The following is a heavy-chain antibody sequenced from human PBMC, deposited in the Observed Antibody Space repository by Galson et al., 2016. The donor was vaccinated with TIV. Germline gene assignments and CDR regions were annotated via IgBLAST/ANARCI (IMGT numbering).Heavy chain of an antibody. Sequence: LSLTCTVSGGSISSHGIFWSWIRQHPGKGLEWIGYIYHSGSTHYNPSLKSRVAMSVDTSKNQFSLTLTSVTAADTAVYYCARDQDSGAYFDYWGQGTLVTVSS. J-gene: IGHJ4*02. D-gene: IGHD2-15*01. CDR1: GGSISSHGIF. CDR2: IYHSGST. CDR3: ARDQDSGAYFDY. V-gene: IGHV4-31*03.